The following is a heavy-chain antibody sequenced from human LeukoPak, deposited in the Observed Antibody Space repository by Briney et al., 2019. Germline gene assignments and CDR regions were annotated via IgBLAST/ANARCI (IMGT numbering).Heavy chain of an antibody. CDR1: GGSFSGYY. J-gene: IGHJ3*02. V-gene: IGHV4-34*01. D-gene: IGHD6-13*01. Sequence: PSETLSLTCAVYGGSFSGYYWSWIRQPPGKGLEWIGEINHSGSTNYNPSLKSRVTISVDTSKNQFSLKLSSVTAADTVVYYCARSSTSSSWYGDAFDIWGQGTMVTVSS. CDR3: ARSSTSSSWYGDAFDI. CDR2: INHSGST.